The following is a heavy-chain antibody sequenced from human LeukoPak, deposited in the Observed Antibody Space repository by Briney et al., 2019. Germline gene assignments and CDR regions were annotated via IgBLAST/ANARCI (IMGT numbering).Heavy chain of an antibody. D-gene: IGHD3-22*01. CDR1: GFTVSSNY. Sequence: GGSLRLSCAASGFTVSSNYMSWVRQAPGKGLEWVPVIYSGGSTYYADSVKGRFTISRDDSKNTLYLQMNSLRAEDTAVYYCARGSHYYDSSGYYRPDGGFDYWGQGTLVTVSS. CDR3: ARGSHYYDSSGYYRPDGGFDY. J-gene: IGHJ4*02. V-gene: IGHV3-53*01. CDR2: IYSGGST.